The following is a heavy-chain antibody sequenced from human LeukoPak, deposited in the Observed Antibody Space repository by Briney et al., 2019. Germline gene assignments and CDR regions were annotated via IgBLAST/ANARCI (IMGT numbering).Heavy chain of an antibody. D-gene: IGHD6-13*01. Sequence: GGSLRLSCAASGFTVSSNYMSWVRQAPGKGLEWVSVIYSGGSTYYADSVKGRFTISRDNSKNTLYLQINSLRDEDTAVYYCARGIAAAGTALYNWGQGTLLTVSS. CDR3: ARGIAAAGTALYN. CDR1: GFTVSSNY. CDR2: IYSGGST. V-gene: IGHV3-53*01. J-gene: IGHJ4*02.